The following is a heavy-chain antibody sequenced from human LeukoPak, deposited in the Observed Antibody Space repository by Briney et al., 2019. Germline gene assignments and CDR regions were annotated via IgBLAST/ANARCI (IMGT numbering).Heavy chain of an antibody. CDR1: GFTFSSYS. J-gene: IGHJ6*03. Sequence: PGGSLRLSCAVSGFTFSSYSMNWVRQAPGKGLDWVAVISYDGSSKYYADSLKGRFTISRDNSKNTLFLQMNSLRADDTAVYYCTRGQRAHVEWSSYMDVWGKGTTVTVSS. CDR2: ISYDGSSK. D-gene: IGHD3-3*01. V-gene: IGHV3-30*03. CDR3: TRGQRAHVEWSSYMDV.